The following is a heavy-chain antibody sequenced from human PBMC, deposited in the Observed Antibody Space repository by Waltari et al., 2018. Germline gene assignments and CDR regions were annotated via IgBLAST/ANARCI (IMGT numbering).Heavy chain of an antibody. CDR1: GFNFFDTW. Sequence: EVQLVESGGGLVKPGGSLRLSCAASGFNFFDTWMTWVRQAPGKGVEWVGRIKRSSEGGAAEYAAPVNGRFIISRDDSSSTLYLQMNSLKSEDTAVYYCITDPANAYVRWFDPWGQGTLVTVSS. V-gene: IGHV3-15*01. CDR3: ITDPANAYVRWFDP. CDR2: IKRSSEGGAA. D-gene: IGHD2-2*01. J-gene: IGHJ5*02.